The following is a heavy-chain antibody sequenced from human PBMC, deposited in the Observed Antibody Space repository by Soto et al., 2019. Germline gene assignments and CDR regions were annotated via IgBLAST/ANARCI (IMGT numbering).Heavy chain of an antibody. CDR3: ARHDYDSGSYVRY. D-gene: IGHD3-10*01. CDR2: IYHSGTT. Sequence: QLQLQESGPGLVKPSETLSLTCTVSGGSISSTRYYWGWIRQPPGKGLEWIGNIYHSGTTYYNPSLTSRVTISVDTSKNQFSLKLTSVTAADTAVYYCARHDYDSGSYVRYWGQGTLVTVSS. V-gene: IGHV4-39*01. J-gene: IGHJ4*02. CDR1: GGSISSTRYY.